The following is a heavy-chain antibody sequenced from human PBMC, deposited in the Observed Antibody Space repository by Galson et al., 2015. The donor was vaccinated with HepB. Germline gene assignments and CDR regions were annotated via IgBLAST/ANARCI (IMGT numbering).Heavy chain of an antibody. CDR1: GYTFTSYA. D-gene: IGHD4-17*01. V-gene: IGHV7-4-1*02. J-gene: IGHJ5*02. Sequence: SVKVSCKASGYTFTSYAMNWVRQAPGQGLEWMGWINTNTGNPTYAQGFTGRFVFSLDTSVSTAYLQISSLKAEDTAVYYCARAPPDYGDYSPNWFDPWGQGTLVTVSS. CDR3: ARAPPDYGDYSPNWFDP. CDR2: INTNTGNP.